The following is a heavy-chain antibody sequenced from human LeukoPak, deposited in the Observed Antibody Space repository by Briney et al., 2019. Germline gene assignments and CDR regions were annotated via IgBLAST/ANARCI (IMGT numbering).Heavy chain of an antibody. CDR2: IYSSGST. CDR1: GGSISEYY. CDR3: AREYRDDIGSVYYYDC. Sequence: SETLSLTCSVSGGSISEYYWGWIRQPAGKGLEWIGRIYSSGSTDYNPSLKGRVAISVDKSKTQFSLRLNSVTAADTAVYYCAREYRDDIGSVYYYDCWGQGTLVTVSS. V-gene: IGHV4-4*07. D-gene: IGHD3-22*01. J-gene: IGHJ4*02.